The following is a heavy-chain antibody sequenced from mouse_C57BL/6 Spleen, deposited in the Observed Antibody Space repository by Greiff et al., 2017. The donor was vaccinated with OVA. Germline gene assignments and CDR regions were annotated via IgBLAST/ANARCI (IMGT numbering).Heavy chain of an antibody. J-gene: IGHJ3*01. V-gene: IGHV5-17*01. D-gene: IGHD2-1*01. Sequence: EVHLVESGGGLVKPGGSLKLSCAASGFTFSDYGMHWVRQAPEKGLEWVAYISSGSSTIYYADTVKGRFTISRDNAKNTLFLQMTSLRSEDTAMYYCARNYYGNPFAYWGQGTLVTVSA. CDR2: ISSGSSTI. CDR1: GFTFSDYG. CDR3: ARNYYGNPFAY.